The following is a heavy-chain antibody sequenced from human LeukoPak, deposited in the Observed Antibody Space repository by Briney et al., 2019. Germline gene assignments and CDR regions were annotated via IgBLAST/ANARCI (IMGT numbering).Heavy chain of an antibody. Sequence: GGSLRLSCAASGLTFTDFWMNWVRLAPGRGLEWLANIKPDGSERYYVDSVKGRFAISRDNAKNEVYLEMNSVRAEDTGVYYCSGRDSSRSPRAYSVQGTLVSVSS. CDR3: SGRDSSRSPRAY. D-gene: IGHD2-2*01. CDR2: IKPDGSER. V-gene: IGHV3-7*03. J-gene: IGHJ4*02. CDR1: GLTFTDFW.